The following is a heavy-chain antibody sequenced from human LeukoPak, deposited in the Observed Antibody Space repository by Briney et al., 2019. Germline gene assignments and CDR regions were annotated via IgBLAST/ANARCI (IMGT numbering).Heavy chain of an antibody. Sequence: SETLSLTCTVSGGSISSSSYYWAWIRQPPGKGLEWIGTIYYSGSTYYNASLKSRVTISVDTSKNQFSLKLTSVTAADTAVYYCARAHGYSYGSNWFDPWGQGTLVTVSS. CDR3: ARAHGYSYGSNWFDP. J-gene: IGHJ5*02. CDR2: IYYSGST. V-gene: IGHV4-39*01. CDR1: GGSISSSSYY. D-gene: IGHD5-18*01.